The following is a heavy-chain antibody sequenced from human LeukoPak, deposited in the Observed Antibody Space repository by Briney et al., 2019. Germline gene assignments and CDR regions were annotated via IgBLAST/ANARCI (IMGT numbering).Heavy chain of an antibody. J-gene: IGHJ4*02. V-gene: IGHV4-34*01. D-gene: IGHD3-10*01. CDR1: GGSFSGYY. Sequence: SETLSLTCAVYGGSFSGYYWSWIRQPPGKGLEWIGEINHSGSTNYNPSLKSRVTISVDTSKNYFSLKVSSVTAADTAVCYCARLFLRFGEFSFDYWGQGTLVTVSS. CDR2: INHSGST. CDR3: ARLFLRFGEFSFDY.